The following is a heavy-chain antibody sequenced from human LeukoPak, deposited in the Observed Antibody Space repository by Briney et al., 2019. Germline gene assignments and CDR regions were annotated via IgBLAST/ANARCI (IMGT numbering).Heavy chain of an antibody. J-gene: IGHJ4*02. V-gene: IGHV4-59*01. D-gene: IGHD6-19*01. CDR1: GGSISSYY. CDR2: IYYSGST. CDR3: ARDSWAGTN. Sequence: PSETLSLTCTVSGGSISSYYWSWIRQPPGKGLEWIGYIYYSGSTNYNPSLKSRVTISVDTSKNQFSLKLSSVTAADTAVYYCARDSWAGTNWGQGTLATVSS.